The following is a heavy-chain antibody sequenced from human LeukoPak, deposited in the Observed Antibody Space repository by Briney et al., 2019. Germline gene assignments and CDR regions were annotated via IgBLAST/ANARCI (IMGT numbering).Heavy chain of an antibody. J-gene: IGHJ4*02. D-gene: IGHD3-10*01. CDR1: GGTFSSYA. CDR2: IIPTFGTA. CDR3: ARDSEGSLTMVRGVTQFGCGY. Sequence: ASVKVSCKASGGTFSSYAISWVRQAPGQGLEWMGGIIPTFGTANYAQKFQGRVTITADESTSTAYMELSSLRSEDTAVYYCARDSEGSLTMVRGVTQFGCGYWGQGTLVTVSS. V-gene: IGHV1-69*13.